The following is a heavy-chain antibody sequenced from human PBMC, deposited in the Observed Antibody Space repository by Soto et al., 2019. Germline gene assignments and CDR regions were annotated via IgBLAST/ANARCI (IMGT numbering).Heavy chain of an antibody. CDR1: GGSISNYR. CDR3: TRGTFETTAPFY. J-gene: IGHJ4*02. Sequence: SETLSLTCTVSGGSISNYRWSWVRQPAGKGLEWIGRIFASGRTNYNPSLQSRLTMSVDTSKNRFSLTLNSVTAADTAVYYCTRGTFETTAPFYWGQGILVTVSS. V-gene: IGHV4-4*07. CDR2: IFASGRT. D-gene: IGHD3-3*02.